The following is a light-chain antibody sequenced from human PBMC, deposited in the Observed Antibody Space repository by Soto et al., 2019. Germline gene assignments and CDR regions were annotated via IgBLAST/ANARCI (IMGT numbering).Light chain of an antibody. CDR2: DAS. CDR3: SSYTITSTLV. CDR1: SSVVGGYNY. Sequence: QSVLTQPASVSGSPGQSITIPCTGTSSVVGGYNYVSWYQQHPGKAPKVMIYDASNRPSGVSNRFSGSKSGNTASLTISGLQAEDEADYYCSSYTITSTLVLGGGTKVTVL. J-gene: IGLJ3*02. V-gene: IGLV2-14*01.